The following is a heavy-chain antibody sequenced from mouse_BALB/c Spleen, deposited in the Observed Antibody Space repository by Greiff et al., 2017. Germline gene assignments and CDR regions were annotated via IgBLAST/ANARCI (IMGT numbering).Heavy chain of an antibody. V-gene: IGHV1-69*02. J-gene: IGHJ2*01. Sequence: QVQLQQPGAELVRPGASVKLSCKASGYTFTSYWINWVKQRPGQGLEWIGNIYPSDSYTNYNQKFKDKATLTVDKSSSTAYMQLSSPTSEDSAVYYCARDYGSSQGYFDYWGQGTTLTVSS. CDR1: GYTFTSYW. D-gene: IGHD1-1*01. CDR3: ARDYGSSQGYFDY. CDR2: IYPSDSYT.